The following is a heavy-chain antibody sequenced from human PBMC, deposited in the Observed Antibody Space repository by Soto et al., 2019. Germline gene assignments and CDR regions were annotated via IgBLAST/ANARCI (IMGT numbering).Heavy chain of an antibody. CDR1: GGSISSYY. CDR2: IYYSGST. CDR3: ARRAPAAMFDY. V-gene: IGHV4-59*08. Sequence: SETLSLTCTVSGGSISSYYWSWIRQPPGKGLEWIGYIYYSGSTNYNPSLKSRVTISVDTSKNQFSLKLSSVTAADTAVYYCARRAPAAMFDYWGQGTLVTVSS. D-gene: IGHD2-2*01. J-gene: IGHJ4*02.